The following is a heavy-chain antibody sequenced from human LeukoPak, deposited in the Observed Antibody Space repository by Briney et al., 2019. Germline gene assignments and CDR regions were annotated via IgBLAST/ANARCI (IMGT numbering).Heavy chain of an antibody. D-gene: IGHD2-2*01. J-gene: IGHJ4*02. CDR2: ISSSGSTI. Sequence: GGSLRLSCAASGFTFSSYSMSWIRQAPGKGLEWVSYISSSGSTIYYADSVKGRFTISRDNAKNSLYLQMNSLRAEDTAVYYCARDPGAAADFDYWGQGTLVTVSS. V-gene: IGHV3-48*04. CDR1: GFTFSSYS. CDR3: ARDPGAAADFDY.